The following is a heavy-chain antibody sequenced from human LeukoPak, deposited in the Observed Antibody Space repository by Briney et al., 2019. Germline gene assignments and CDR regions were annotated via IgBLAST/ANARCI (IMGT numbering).Heavy chain of an antibody. CDR1: GFTFSSYC. V-gene: IGHV3-23*01. CDR3: ANRDIVATGGDY. Sequence: PGGSLRLSCAASGFTFSSYCMSWVRLAPGRGLEWVSGITGSGIDMEYADSVKGRFTVSRDNSESTLYLQMTSLRAEDTAVYYCANRDIVATGGDYWGQGTLVTVSS. CDR2: ITGSGIDM. D-gene: IGHD5-12*01. J-gene: IGHJ4*02.